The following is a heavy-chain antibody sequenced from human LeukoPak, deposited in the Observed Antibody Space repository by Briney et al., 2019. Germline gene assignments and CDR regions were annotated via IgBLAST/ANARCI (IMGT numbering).Heavy chain of an antibody. CDR1: GFTFSSYI. D-gene: IGHD5-18*01. CDR2: IKRNAEAT. Sequence: GGSLRLSCEASGFTFSSYIMTWVRQAPGKGLEWVSTIKRNAEATFYADSVKGRFTISRDNSRNTVYLQINSLRAEDTAVYYCGKTTVGYSSGQKPAWPVDYWGQGTLVTVSS. J-gene: IGHJ4*02. CDR3: GKTTVGYSSGQKPAWPVDY. V-gene: IGHV3-23*01.